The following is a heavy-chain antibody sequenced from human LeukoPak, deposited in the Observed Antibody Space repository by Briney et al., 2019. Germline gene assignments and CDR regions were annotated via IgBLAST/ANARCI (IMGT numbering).Heavy chain of an antibody. J-gene: IGHJ2*01. Sequence: GGSLRLSCAASGFTFDDYAMLWVRQAPGKGLEWVSGISCNSGSIGYADSVKGRFTISRDNAKNSLYLQMNSLRAEDMALYYCAKDGRPTQYYYGSGSSEDWYFDLWGRGTLVTVSS. CDR3: AKDGRPTQYYYGSGSSEDWYFDL. V-gene: IGHV3-9*03. CDR2: ISCNSGSI. D-gene: IGHD3-10*01. CDR1: GFTFDDYA.